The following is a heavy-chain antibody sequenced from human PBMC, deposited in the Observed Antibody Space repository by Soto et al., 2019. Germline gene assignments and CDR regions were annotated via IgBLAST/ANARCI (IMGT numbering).Heavy chain of an antibody. CDR1: GFTFSSYA. V-gene: IGHV3-23*01. J-gene: IGHJ4*02. CDR2: VTDSGSIT. CDR3: AKDRASNGWQPTVFDY. Sequence: GGSLRLSCAASGFTFSSYAMNWVRQAPGKGLEWVSAVTDSGSITYYADSVKGRFTISRDNSKDTLYLQMNSLRAEDTAVYYCAKDRASNGWQPTVFDYWGQGTLVTVSS. D-gene: IGHD6-19*01.